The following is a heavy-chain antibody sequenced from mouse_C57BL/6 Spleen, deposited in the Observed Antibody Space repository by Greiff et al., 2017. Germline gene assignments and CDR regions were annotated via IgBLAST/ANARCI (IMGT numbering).Heavy chain of an antibody. CDR3: ARADDYDAWFAY. Sequence: DVMLVESGGGLVKPGGSLKLSCAASGFTFSSYAMSWVRQTPEKRLEWVATISDGGSYTYYPDNVKGRFTISRDNSKNNLYLQMSHLKSEDTAMYYCARADDYDAWFAYWGQGTLVTVSA. CDR2: ISDGGSYT. J-gene: IGHJ3*01. D-gene: IGHD2-4*01. CDR1: GFTFSSYA. V-gene: IGHV5-4*03.